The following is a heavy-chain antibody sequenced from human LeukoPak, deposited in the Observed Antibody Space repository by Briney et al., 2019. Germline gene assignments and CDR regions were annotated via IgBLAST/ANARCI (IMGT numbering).Heavy chain of an antibody. J-gene: IGHJ4*02. CDR2: ISPRGGGT. CDR3: ARDLAWGAFDY. CDR1: GFTVSSNY. D-gene: IGHD7-27*01. V-gene: IGHV3-23*01. Sequence: GGSLRLSCAASGFTVSSNYMSWVRQAPGKGLEWLSGISPRGGGTYYADSVKGRFTISRDDSKNTLSLQMNSLRVEDTAVYYCARDLAWGAFDYWGQGTLVTVSS.